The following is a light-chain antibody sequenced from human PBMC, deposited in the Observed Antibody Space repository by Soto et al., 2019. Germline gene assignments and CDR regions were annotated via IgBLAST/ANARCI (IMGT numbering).Light chain of an antibody. CDR1: RSMYKY. J-gene: IGKJ2*01. Sequence: DIQMTQSPSSLSASVGDRVTITCRASRSMYKYLNWYQQRPGKAPKLLIYGTSILQSGVPSRFSGSVSGTDFTFNITSLQPEDFATYYCQQSYRTPYTFGQGTKLDIK. V-gene: IGKV1-39*01. CDR2: GTS. CDR3: QQSYRTPYT.